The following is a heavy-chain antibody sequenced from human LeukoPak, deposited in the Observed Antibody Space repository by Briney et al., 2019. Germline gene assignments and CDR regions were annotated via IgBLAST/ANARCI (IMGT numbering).Heavy chain of an antibody. CDR3: GRGFAVVPAGLMDV. Sequence: PGGSLRLSCAASGFTFSSYWMHWARQTPGKGLMWVSRIKTDGSSTTYADSVKGRFTISRDNAKNTVYLQMNSLRVEDTAVYYFGRGFAVVPAGLMDVWGKGTTVTVSS. CDR1: GFTFSSYW. D-gene: IGHD2-2*01. V-gene: IGHV3-74*03. CDR2: IKTDGSST. J-gene: IGHJ6*03.